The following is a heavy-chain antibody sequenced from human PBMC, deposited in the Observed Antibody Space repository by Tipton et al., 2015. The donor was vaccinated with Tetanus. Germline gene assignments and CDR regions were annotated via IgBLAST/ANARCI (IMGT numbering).Heavy chain of an antibody. D-gene: IGHD3-16*01. CDR2: IYYSGST. J-gene: IGHJ6*02. CDR3: ARDRRLTTCGGIGMDV. V-gene: IGHV4-31*03. CDR1: GGSISSGGYY. Sequence: TLSLTCTVSGGSISSGGYYWSWIRQHPGKGLEWIGYIYYSGSTYYNPSLKSRVTISVDTSKNPFSLKLTSVTAADTAVYYCARDRRLTTCGGIGMDVWGQGTPVTVSS.